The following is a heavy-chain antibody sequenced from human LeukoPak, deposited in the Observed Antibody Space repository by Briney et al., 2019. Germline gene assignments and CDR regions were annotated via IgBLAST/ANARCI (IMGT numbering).Heavy chain of an antibody. CDR3: AKDDSGSYYGSTIY. J-gene: IGHJ4*02. D-gene: IGHD1-26*01. Sequence: GGSLRLSCAASGFTFSSYGMHWVRQAPGKGLEWVAFIRYDGSNKYYADSVKGRFTISRDNSKNTLYPQMNSLRAEDTAVYYCAKDDSGSYYGSTIYWGQGTLVTVSS. CDR2: IRYDGSNK. CDR1: GFTFSSYG. V-gene: IGHV3-30*02.